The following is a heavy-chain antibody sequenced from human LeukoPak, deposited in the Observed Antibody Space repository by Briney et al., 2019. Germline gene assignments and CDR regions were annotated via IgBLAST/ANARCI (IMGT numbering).Heavy chain of an antibody. D-gene: IGHD1-1*01. Sequence: SETLSLTCAVSGYSISSAFYWGWIRQSPGKGLEWIGTIHYSGSTSYNPSLKSRVTISVDTSKNQFSLKLGSVTAADTAVYYCARGGGIVGTTRKRGHYYYYMDVWGKGATVTISS. CDR3: ARGGGIVGTTRKRGHYYYYMDV. V-gene: IGHV4-38-2*01. CDR2: IHYSGST. CDR1: GYSISSAFY. J-gene: IGHJ6*03.